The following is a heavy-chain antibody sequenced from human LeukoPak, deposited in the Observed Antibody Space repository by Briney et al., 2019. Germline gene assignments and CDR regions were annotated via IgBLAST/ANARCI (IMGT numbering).Heavy chain of an antibody. Sequence: SETLSLTCAVSGYSISSGYYWSWIRQPPGKGLEWIGYIYYSGSTNYNPSLKSRVTISVDTSKNQFSLKLSSVTAADTAVYYCASDKFWGQGTLVTVSS. CDR1: GYSISSGYY. J-gene: IGHJ4*02. CDR3: ASDKF. CDR2: IYYSGST. V-gene: IGHV4-61*01.